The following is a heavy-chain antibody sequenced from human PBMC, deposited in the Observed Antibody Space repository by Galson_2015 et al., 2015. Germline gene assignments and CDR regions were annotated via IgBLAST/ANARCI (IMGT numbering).Heavy chain of an antibody. CDR1: GFTFSSYS. Sequence: SLRLSCAASGFTFSSYSMNWVRQAPGKGLEWVSSISSSSDIYYSDSVKGRFTISRDNAKNSLFLQMNSLRAEDMAVYYCVRTPRVGDTNMVDDYWGQGTLVTVSS. CDR3: VRTPRVGDTNMVDDY. D-gene: IGHD5-18*01. V-gene: IGHV3-21*01. CDR2: ISSSSDI. J-gene: IGHJ4*02.